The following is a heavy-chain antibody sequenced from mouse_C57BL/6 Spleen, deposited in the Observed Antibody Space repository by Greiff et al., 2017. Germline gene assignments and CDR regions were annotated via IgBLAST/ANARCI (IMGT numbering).Heavy chain of an antibody. CDR3: ARGGYYSNYGCYFDY. V-gene: IGHV1-39*01. J-gene: IGHJ2*01. Sequence: EVKLMESGPELVKPGASVKISCKASGYSFTDYNMNWVKQSNGKSLEWIGVINPNYGTTSYNQKFKGKATLTVDQSSSTAYMQLNSLTSEDSAVYDCARGGYYSNYGCYFDYWGQGTTLTVSS. D-gene: IGHD2-5*01. CDR2: INPNYGTT. CDR1: GYSFTDYN.